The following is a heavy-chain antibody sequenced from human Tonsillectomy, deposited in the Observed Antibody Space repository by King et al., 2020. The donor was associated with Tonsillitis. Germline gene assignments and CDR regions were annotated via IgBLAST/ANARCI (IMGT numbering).Heavy chain of an antibody. CDR3: AKGDDFWGGYWALGY. CDR2: ISGSDGST. Sequence: EVQLVESGGGLVQPGGSLRLSCAASGFTFRSYTMSWVRQAPGKGLEWVSGISGSDGSTYYADSVKGRFTISRDNSKNTLYLQMNSLRAEDTAIYYCAKGDDFWGGYWALGYWGQGTLVTVSS. V-gene: IGHV3-23*04. J-gene: IGHJ4*02. D-gene: IGHD3-3*01. CDR1: GFTFRSYT.